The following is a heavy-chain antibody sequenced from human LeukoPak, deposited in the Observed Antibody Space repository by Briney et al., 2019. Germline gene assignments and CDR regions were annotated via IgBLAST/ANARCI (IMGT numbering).Heavy chain of an antibody. J-gene: IGHJ4*02. D-gene: IGHD6-13*01. V-gene: IGHV3-15*01. CDR1: GFAFNNAW. CDR3: AKPGSSRGIAGPRPTKYYFDY. CDR2: IKGQLDGATT. Sequence: GGSLRLSCVASGFAFNNAWMIWVRQAPGKGPEWVGRIKGQLDGATTDYADSVKGRFTISRDNSKNTLYLQMNSLRAEDTAVYYCAKPGSSRGIAGPRPTKYYFDYWGQGTLVTVSS.